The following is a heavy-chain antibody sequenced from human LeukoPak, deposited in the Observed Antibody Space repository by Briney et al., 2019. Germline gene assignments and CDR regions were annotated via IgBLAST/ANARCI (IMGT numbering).Heavy chain of an antibody. J-gene: IGHJ1*01. CDR2: IRPDGSGT. CDR3: ATNRVAAAGDD. V-gene: IGHV3-7*01. Sequence: PGVSLRLSCAASGFTLSSYWMTWVRQAPGKGLEWVANIRPDGSGTYYVDSVKGRFTISRDNAKNSLYLQMNSLRAEDTAVYYCATNRVAAAGDDWGQGTLVSVSS. D-gene: IGHD6-13*01. CDR1: GFTLSSYW.